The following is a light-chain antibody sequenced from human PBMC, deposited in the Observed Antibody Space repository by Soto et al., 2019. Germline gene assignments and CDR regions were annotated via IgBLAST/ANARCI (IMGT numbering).Light chain of an antibody. CDR3: SSYTGSSTHA. CDR2: EVS. Sequence: QSVLTQPASVSGSPGQSITISCTGTSSDVGGYNYVSWYQQHPGKAPKLMIYEVSNRPSGVSNRFSGSKSGNTASLTISGLQAEDEADYYCSSYTGSSTHAFGTGTKVTVL. V-gene: IGLV2-14*01. J-gene: IGLJ1*01. CDR1: SSDVGGYNY.